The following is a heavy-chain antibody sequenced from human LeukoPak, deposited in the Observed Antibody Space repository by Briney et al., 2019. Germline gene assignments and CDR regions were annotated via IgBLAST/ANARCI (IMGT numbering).Heavy chain of an antibody. CDR3: ARGYYYDSSGYYFHYFDY. CDR1: GYRFTRYW. D-gene: IGHD3-22*01. J-gene: IGHJ4*01. Sequence: GESLKISCKGSGYRFTRYWIGSVRQMPGKGLEWMGIIYPGDSDTRYSPSFQGQVTISADKFISTAYLQWSSLKASDTAMYYCARGYYYDSSGYYFHYFDYWGQGTLVTVSS. V-gene: IGHV5-51*01. CDR2: IYPGDSDT.